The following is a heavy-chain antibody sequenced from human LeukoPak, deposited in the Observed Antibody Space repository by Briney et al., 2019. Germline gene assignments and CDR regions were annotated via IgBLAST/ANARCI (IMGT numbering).Heavy chain of an antibody. CDR3: ARDFGTTGWHTFDY. CDR1: GDSVSSKNGA. CDR2: TYYRSKWYN. D-gene: IGHD6-19*01. J-gene: IGHJ4*02. V-gene: IGHV6-1*01. Sequence: SQTLSLTCVVSGDSVSSKNGAWNWIRQSPSRGLEWLGSTYYRSKWYNDYAESMEGRMTISQGTSKNQYSLHLNSVTPDDTAVYYCARDFGTTGWHTFDYWGQGTLVTVSS.